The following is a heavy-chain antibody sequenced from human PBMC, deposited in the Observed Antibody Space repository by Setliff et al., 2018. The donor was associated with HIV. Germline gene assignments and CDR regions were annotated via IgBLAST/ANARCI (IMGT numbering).Heavy chain of an antibody. D-gene: IGHD5-12*01. CDR2: MYYSGTT. Sequence: PSETLSLTCTVSGVSISSSGYFWGWIRQSPGKGLEWIGSMYYSGTTYDNPSLKSRVTISVDTSKNQFSLKLSSVTAADTAVYYCARHGAYEAYYDYMDVWGKGTTVTVSS. CDR1: GVSISSSGYF. J-gene: IGHJ6*03. V-gene: IGHV4-39*01. CDR3: ARHGAYEAYYDYMDV.